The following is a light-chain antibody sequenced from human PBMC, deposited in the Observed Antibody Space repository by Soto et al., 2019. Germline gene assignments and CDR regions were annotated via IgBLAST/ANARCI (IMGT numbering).Light chain of an antibody. CDR1: SGHSDYA. Sequence: QLVLTQSPSASASPGASVKLTCTLSSGHSDYAIGWHQQQPEKGPRYLMKVTSDGSHTKGDGIPDSFSGSSSGADRDLTIASLRSDYEADSYGQAWGTRGVFGGGTKLTVL. CDR2: VTSDGSH. V-gene: IGLV4-69*01. CDR3: QAWGTRGV. J-gene: IGLJ3*02.